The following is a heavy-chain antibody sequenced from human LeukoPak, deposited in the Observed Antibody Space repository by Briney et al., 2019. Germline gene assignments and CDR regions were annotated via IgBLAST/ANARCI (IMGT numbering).Heavy chain of an antibody. CDR1: GFTLSSYW. J-gene: IGHJ4*02. CDR2: VKQDGSEK. CDR3: TRQWIMDY. Sequence: GGSLRLSCAASGFTLSSYWMNWVRQAPGKGLEWVGNVKQDGSEKYYVDSVKGRFTISRDNAKNLLYLQMNSLRAEDTAVYYCTRQWIMDYWGQGTLVTVSS. D-gene: IGHD5-12*01. V-gene: IGHV3-7*01.